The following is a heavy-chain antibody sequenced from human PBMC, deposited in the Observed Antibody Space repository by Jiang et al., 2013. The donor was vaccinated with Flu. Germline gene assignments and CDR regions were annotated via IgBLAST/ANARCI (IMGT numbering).Heavy chain of an antibody. V-gene: IGHV3-9*01. D-gene: IGHD2-2*01. Sequence: QLVESGGGLVQPGRSLRLSCAASGFTFDDYAMHWVRQAPGKGLEWVSGISWNSGSIGYADSVKGRFTISRDNAKNSLYLQMNSLRAEDTALYYCAKGFQPYYYYGMDVWGQGTTVTVSS. CDR1: GFTFDDYA. J-gene: IGHJ6*02. CDR3: AKGFQPYYYYGMDV. CDR2: ISWNSGSI.